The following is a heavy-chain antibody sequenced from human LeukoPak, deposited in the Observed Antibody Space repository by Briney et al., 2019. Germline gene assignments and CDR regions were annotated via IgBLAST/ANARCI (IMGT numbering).Heavy chain of an antibody. CDR3: ARDKYYGSGSFNYYYYYMDV. V-gene: IGHV4-59*01. CDR1: GGSISSYY. J-gene: IGHJ6*03. CDR2: IYYSGST. D-gene: IGHD3-10*01. Sequence: SETLSLTCTVSGGSISSYYWSWIRQPPGKGLEWIGYIYYSGSTNYNPSLKSRVTISVDTSKNQFSLKLSSVTAADTAVYYCARDKYYGSGSFNYYYYYMDVWGKGTTVTVSS.